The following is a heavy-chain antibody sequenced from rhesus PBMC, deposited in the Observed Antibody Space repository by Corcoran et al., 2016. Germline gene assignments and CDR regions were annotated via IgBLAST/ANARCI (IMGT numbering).Heavy chain of an antibody. CDR3: AKGLY. V-gene: IGHV3S5*01. Sequence: EVQLVETGGGLVQPGGSRNLSCAASGFPFSSFGMSWVRPAPGKGLEWVSAINSGGGSTYYADSVKGRFTISRDNSKNTLSLQMNSLRAEDTAVYYCAKGLYWGQGVLVTVSS. CDR2: INSGGGST. CDR1: GFPFSSFG. J-gene: IGHJ4*01.